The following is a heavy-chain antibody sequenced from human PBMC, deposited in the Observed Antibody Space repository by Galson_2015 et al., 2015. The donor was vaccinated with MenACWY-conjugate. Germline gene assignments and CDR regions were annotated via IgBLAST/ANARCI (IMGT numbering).Heavy chain of an antibody. V-gene: IGHV3-48*03. J-gene: IGHJ4*02. CDR3: ARSLSIVVAGY. D-gene: IGHD6-19*01. CDR2: ISSGGNTI. CDR1: GFTFRTYE. Sequence: SLRLSCAASGFTFRTYEMNWVRQAPGKGPEWVSYISSGGNTIYYGDSVKGRFTISRDNAKNSLYLQMNSLRAEDTAIYYCARSLSIVVAGYWGQGTLVTVSS.